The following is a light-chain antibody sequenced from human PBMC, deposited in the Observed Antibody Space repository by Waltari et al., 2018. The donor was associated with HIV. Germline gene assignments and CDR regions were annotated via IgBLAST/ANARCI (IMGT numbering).Light chain of an antibody. CDR3: QQHNSFPIT. Sequence: DIQMTQSPSTLSASVGDRVTIICRASEGIGNDLAWFQQKPGKAPKRLIFAGSTLQSGVPLRFSGSGSGTQFTLTNSSLQPGDFATYFCQQHNSFPITFGGGTKV. CDR2: AGS. J-gene: IGKJ4*01. CDR1: EGIGND. V-gene: IGKV1-17*01.